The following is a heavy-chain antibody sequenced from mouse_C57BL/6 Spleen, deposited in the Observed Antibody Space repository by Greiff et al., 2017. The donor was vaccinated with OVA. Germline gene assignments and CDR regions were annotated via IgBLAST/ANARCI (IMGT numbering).Heavy chain of an antibody. V-gene: IGHV1-39*01. D-gene: IGHD1-1*01. CDR2: LNPNYGTT. CDR3: AGGLITLRYYAMDY. Sequence: VQLKQSGPELVKPGASVKISCKASGYSFTDYNMNWVKQSNGKSLEWIGVLNPNYGTTSYNQKFKGKATLTVDQSSSTAYMQHNRLTSEDAAVYYGAGGLITLRYYAMDYWGQGTSVTVSS. CDR1: GYSFTDYN. J-gene: IGHJ4*01.